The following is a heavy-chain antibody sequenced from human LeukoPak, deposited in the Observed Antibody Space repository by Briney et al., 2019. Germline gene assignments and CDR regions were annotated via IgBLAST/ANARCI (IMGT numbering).Heavy chain of an antibody. D-gene: IGHD4-17*01. CDR2: IYYSWST. V-gene: IGHV4-31*02. CDR1: GVSISSGGYY. Sequence: PSETLSLTCTVSGVSISSGGYYWGWLRQEQGKGLEWIGYIYYSWSTYYNPSLKSRVTISVDTSKNQFSLKLSSVTAADTAVYYCARGDEDGDLEYFDLWGRGTLVTVSS. CDR3: ARGDEDGDLEYFDL. J-gene: IGHJ2*01.